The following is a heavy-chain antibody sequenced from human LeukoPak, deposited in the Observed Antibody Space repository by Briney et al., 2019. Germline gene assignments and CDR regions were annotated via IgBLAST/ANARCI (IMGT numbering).Heavy chain of an antibody. D-gene: IGHD3-3*01. CDR2: ISSSVNNI. Sequence: GGTLRPSPAPSVFTSTSYSINSVRQAPGTELKWVSYISSSVNNIYYADSVKGRFTISRDNAKNSLYLQMYSLRDEDTAVYYCARDQFFAFDIWGQGTMVAVSS. V-gene: IGHV3-48*02. CDR1: VFTSTSYS. J-gene: IGHJ3*02. CDR3: ARDQFFAFDI.